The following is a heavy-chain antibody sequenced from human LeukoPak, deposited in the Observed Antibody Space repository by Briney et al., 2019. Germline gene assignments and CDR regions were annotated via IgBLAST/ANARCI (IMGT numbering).Heavy chain of an antibody. CDR3: ARDGSGWSSY. CDR1: GFTFSNYW. D-gene: IGHD6-19*01. V-gene: IGHV3-7*01. CDR2: TKEDGSEK. Sequence: GGSLRLSCAASGFTFSNYWMSWLRQAPGKGLEWVANTKEDGSEKHYVDSVKGRFTISRDNAKNSLYLQMNSLRAEDSAVYYCARDGSGWSSYWGQGTLVTVSS. J-gene: IGHJ4*02.